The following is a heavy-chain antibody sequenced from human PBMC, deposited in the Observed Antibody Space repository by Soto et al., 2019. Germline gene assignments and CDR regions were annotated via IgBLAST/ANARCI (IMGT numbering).Heavy chain of an antibody. D-gene: IGHD6-19*01. CDR3: ARTKQWLSTIGCYFDY. CDR2: IIPIFGTA. CDR1: GGTFSSYA. J-gene: IGHJ4*02. Sequence: QVQLVQSGAEVKKPGSSVKVSCKASGGTFSSYAISWVRQAPGQGLEWMGGIIPIFGTANYAQKFQGRVTITADESTSTAYMELSSLRSEDTAVYYCARTKQWLSTIGCYFDYWGQGTLVTVSS. V-gene: IGHV1-69*12.